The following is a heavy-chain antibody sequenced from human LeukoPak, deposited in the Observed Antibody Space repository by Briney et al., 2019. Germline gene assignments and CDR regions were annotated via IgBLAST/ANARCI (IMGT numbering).Heavy chain of an antibody. CDR3: ARQGSGRSSDY. J-gene: IGHJ4*02. CDR2: IYYSGST. V-gene: IGHV4-39*01. CDR1: GGSISSSSYS. Sequence: SETLSLTCTVSGGSISSSSYSWGWIRQPPGRGLEWIGSIYYSGSTFYNPSLKSRVTISVDTSKNQFSLKLSSVTAADTAVYYCARQGSGRSSDYWGQGTLVTVSS. D-gene: IGHD1-26*01.